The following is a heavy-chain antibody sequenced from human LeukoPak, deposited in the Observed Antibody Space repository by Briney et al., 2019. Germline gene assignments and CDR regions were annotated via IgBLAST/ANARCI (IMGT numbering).Heavy chain of an antibody. CDR1: GGSFSGYY. D-gene: IGHD6-13*01. Sequence: PSETLSLTCAVYGGSFSGYYWSWIRQPPGKGLEWIGEINHSGSTNYNPSLKSRVTISVDTSKNQFSLKLSSVTAADTAVYYCARGPLNSSSWYGEYWGQGTLVTVSS. J-gene: IGHJ4*02. CDR2: INHSGST. CDR3: ARGPLNSSSWYGEY. V-gene: IGHV4-34*01.